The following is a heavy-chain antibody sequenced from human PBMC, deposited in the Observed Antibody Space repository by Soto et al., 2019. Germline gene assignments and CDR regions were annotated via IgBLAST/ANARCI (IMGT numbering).Heavy chain of an antibody. CDR3: TAAARLYTSIREAVDI. J-gene: IGHJ3*02. D-gene: IGHD2-8*01. Sequence: GGSLRLSCAASGFCFTKAWMSLVRQSPGKGLEWVGRVVIRADGGATDYAAPVKGRVTVSIDDSKNTVYLEMNSLKTEDTGIYYCTAAARLYTSIREAVDIWGQGTRVTVS. CDR1: GFCFTKAW. V-gene: IGHV3-15*04. CDR2: VVIRADGGAT.